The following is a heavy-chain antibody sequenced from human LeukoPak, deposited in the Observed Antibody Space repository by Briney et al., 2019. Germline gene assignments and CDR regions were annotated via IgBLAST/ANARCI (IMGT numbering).Heavy chain of an antibody. CDR3: ARNSNAYFDYLRPYYMDV. V-gene: IGHV1-46*01. CDR2: INPSGGST. Sequence: ASVTVSFKASGYTFTIYGISWVRQAPGRGLEWMGIINPSGGSTSYAQKFQGRATMTRDMSTSTVYMELSSLRSEDTAVYYCARNSNAYFDYLRPYYMDVWGKGTTVTVSS. D-gene: IGHD3-9*01. J-gene: IGHJ6*03. CDR1: GYTFTIYG.